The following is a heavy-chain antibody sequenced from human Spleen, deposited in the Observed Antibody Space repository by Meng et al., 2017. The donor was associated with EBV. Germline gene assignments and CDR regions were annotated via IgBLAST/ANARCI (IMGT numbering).Heavy chain of an antibody. CDR3: ALFILAAGTTAIPSHGWFDP. V-gene: IGHV2-5*02. CDR1: GFSLTATGVG. CDR2: IYWDDDN. D-gene: IGHD6-13*01. Sequence: QITLKESGPTLVKPTQTLTLTCTFSGFSLTATGVGVGWIRQPPGEALEWLALIYWDDDNLYSPSLKTRLTITKDTSKNQVVLTMTNMDPVDTATYFCALFILAAGTTAIPSHGWFDPWGQGTLVTVSS. J-gene: IGHJ5*02.